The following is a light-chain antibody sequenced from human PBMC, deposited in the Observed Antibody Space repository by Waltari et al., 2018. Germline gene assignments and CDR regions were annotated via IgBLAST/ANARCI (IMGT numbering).Light chain of an antibody. Sequence: EIVMTQSPATLSLSPGERATLSCRASQSVSSSLAWYQQKPGQAPRLLIYGASSRATGIPDRFSGSGSGTDFTLTISSLEPEDVGVYYCLQRSNWPRMFGQGTKVEIK. J-gene: IGKJ1*01. CDR3: LQRSNWPRM. CDR2: GAS. V-gene: IGKV3D-15*01. CDR1: QSVSSS.